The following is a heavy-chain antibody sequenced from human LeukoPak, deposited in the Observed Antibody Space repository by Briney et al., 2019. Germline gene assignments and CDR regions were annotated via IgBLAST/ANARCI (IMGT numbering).Heavy chain of an antibody. J-gene: IGHJ4*02. D-gene: IGHD1-26*01. CDR1: GFTVSSNY. V-gene: IGHV3-53*05. Sequence: GGSLRLSCAASGFTVSSNYMSWVRQAPGKGLEWVSVIYSGGSTYYADSVKGRFTISRDISKKTLYLQMNSLRAEDTAVYYCARDRGGATTPYCDYWGQGTLATVSS. CDR3: ARDRGGATTPYCDY. CDR2: IYSGGST.